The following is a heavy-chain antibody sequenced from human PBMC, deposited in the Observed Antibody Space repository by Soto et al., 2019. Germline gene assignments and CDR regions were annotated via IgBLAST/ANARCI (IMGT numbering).Heavy chain of an antibody. CDR1: GYTFTNYH. D-gene: IGHD2-21*01. Sequence: GASVKVSCKASGYTFTNYHIHWVRQAPEDGLEWMGRINPRGGTTIYAQKFHGRVTMTRDTSTSTVYMELSSLRSEDTAVYYCAREVLIALNSSDYWCQGVLVTVSS. J-gene: IGHJ4*02. CDR3: AREVLIALNSSDY. CDR2: INPRGGTT. V-gene: IGHV1-46*01.